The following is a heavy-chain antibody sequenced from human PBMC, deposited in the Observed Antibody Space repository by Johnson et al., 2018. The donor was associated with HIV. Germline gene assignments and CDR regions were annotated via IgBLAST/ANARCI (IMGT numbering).Heavy chain of an antibody. J-gene: IGHJ3*02. Sequence: VQLVESGGGLVQPGGSLRLSCAASGFTFSSYWMHWVRQAPGQGLEWVASISGSGSARYYADSVTGRFTISRDNAKNSLYLQMNKLRAEDTAVYFCASQVRGLRLGVDAFDIWGQGTMVTVSS. CDR2: ISGSGSAR. D-gene: IGHD3-16*01. V-gene: IGHV3-48*04. CDR1: GFTFSSYW. CDR3: ASQVRGLRLGVDAFDI.